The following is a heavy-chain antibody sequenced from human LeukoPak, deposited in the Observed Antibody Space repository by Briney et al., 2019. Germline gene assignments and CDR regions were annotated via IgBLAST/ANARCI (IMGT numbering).Heavy chain of an antibody. CDR1: GFTFSSYS. D-gene: IGHD3-10*01. Sequence: GGSLRLSCAASGFTFSSYSMNWVRQAPGKGLEWVSSISSSSSYIYYADSLKGRFTISRDNAKNSLYPQMNSLRAEDTAVYYCARGDMVGDYWGQGTLVTVSS. J-gene: IGHJ4*02. CDR3: ARGDMVGDY. V-gene: IGHV3-21*01. CDR2: ISSSSSYI.